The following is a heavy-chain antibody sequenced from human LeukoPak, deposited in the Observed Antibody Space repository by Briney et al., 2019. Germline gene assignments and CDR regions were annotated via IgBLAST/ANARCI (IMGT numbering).Heavy chain of an antibody. D-gene: IGHD6-25*01. CDR3: ARSGITAAGIIDN. Sequence: SETLSLTCTVSRASISAYYWDLIRQPPGRGLEWIGYIYYGGNTNYNPSLKSRVTISIDTSKKEFSLKLTSVTAADTAVYFCARSGITAAGIIDNWGQGTLVTVSS. J-gene: IGHJ4*02. CDR2: IYYGGNT. CDR1: RASISAYY. V-gene: IGHV4-59*01.